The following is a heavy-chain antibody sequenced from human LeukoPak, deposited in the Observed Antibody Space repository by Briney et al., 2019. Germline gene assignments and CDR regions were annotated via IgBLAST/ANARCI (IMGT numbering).Heavy chain of an antibody. V-gene: IGHV1-46*01. CDR3: AREMAYDTSCYYSYYGMDV. CDR2: INPSGGST. Sequence: GASVKVSCKASGYTFTSYYMHWVRQAPGQGREWMGIINPSGGSTSYAQHFQAIVTMTTDTSTSTVYIQLSSLRSEDTALYYCAREMAYDTSCYYSYYGMDVWGQGTTVTVSS. CDR1: GYTFTSYY. D-gene: IGHD3-22*01. J-gene: IGHJ6*02.